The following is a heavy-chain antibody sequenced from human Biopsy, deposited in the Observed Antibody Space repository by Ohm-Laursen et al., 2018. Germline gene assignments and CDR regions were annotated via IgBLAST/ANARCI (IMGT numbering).Heavy chain of an antibody. CDR3: ARVSRSIYDSTFDSFNI. CDR2: IDYRGST. V-gene: IGHV4-59*01. Sequence: SETLSLTCAVSGDSINSSYWSWIRQAPEKGLEWIACIDYRGSTNYNPSLKSRVSISIDTSKNQLSLRLNSVTAADTAVYYCARVSRSIYDSTFDSFNIWGPGTMVTVSS. J-gene: IGHJ3*02. D-gene: IGHD3-22*01. CDR1: GDSINSSY.